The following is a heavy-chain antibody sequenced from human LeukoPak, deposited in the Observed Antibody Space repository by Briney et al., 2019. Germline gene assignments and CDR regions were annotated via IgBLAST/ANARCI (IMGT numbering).Heavy chain of an antibody. CDR1: GFTFSSYW. Sequence: GSLRLSCAASGFTFSSYWMSWVRQPPGKGLEWIGEINHSGSTNYNPSLKSRVTISVDTSKNQFSLKLSSVTAADTAVYYCARPGYSSGTQSFDYWGQGTLVTVSS. D-gene: IGHD6-19*01. V-gene: IGHV4-34*01. CDR2: INHSGST. CDR3: ARPGYSSGTQSFDY. J-gene: IGHJ4*02.